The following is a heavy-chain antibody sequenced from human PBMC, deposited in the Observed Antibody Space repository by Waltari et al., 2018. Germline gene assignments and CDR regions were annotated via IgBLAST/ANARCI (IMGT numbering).Heavy chain of an antibody. J-gene: IGHJ4*02. CDR3: ARDQGVRYQLLCPDY. D-gene: IGHD2-2*01. V-gene: IGHV3-33*01. CDR1: GFLFSSYG. CDR2: IWYDGSNT. Sequence: QVQLEESGGGVVQPGRSLRLSCAASGFLFSSYGMHWVRQAPGNGLEWVAVIWYDGSNTDYAESVKGLFTISRDYSKNTVYLQMYSLRAEDTAVYYCARDQGVRYQLLCPDYCGQGSLVIVSS.